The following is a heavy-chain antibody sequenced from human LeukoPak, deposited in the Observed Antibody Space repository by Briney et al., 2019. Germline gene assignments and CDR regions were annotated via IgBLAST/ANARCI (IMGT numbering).Heavy chain of an antibody. CDR1: GFTFSSYW. CDR3: AKELRYFDWLSPVVDY. Sequence: GGSLRLSCAASGFTFSSYWMHWVRQAPGKGLVWVSRINSDGSSTSYADSVKGRFTISRDNSKNTLYLQMNSLRAEDTAVYYCAKELRYFDWLSPVVDYWGQGTLVTVSS. J-gene: IGHJ4*02. D-gene: IGHD3-9*01. CDR2: INSDGSST. V-gene: IGHV3-74*01.